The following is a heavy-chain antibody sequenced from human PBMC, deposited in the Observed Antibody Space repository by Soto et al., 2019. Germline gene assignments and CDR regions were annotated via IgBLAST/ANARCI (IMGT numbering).Heavy chain of an antibody. J-gene: IGHJ4*02. CDR2: TTSPAYGGTT. Sequence: GSLRLSCSFSGFTSGDYGLTWVRQAPGKGLEWVGFTTSPAYGGTTEYAASVKGRFIISRDDSKSVAYLQMNSLRAEDTAVYYCAREGVVPAAAFDYWGQGTLVTVSS. CDR3: AREGVVPAAAFDY. CDR1: GFTSGDYG. D-gene: IGHD2-2*01. V-gene: IGHV3-49*04.